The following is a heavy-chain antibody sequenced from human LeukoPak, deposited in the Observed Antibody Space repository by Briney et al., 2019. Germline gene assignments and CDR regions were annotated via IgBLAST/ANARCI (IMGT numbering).Heavy chain of an antibody. V-gene: IGHV3-30-3*02. D-gene: IGHD3-22*01. CDR1: GFTFSSYA. CDR3: AKNGEGISYYDTSGYYDS. CDR2: ISYDGSNK. Sequence: PGRSLRLSCAASGFTFSSYAMHWVRQAPGKGLEWVAVISYDGSNKYYADSVKGRFTISRDNSKNTLYLQMNSLRAEDTAVYYCAKNGEGISYYDTSGYYDSWGQGNLVTVSS. J-gene: IGHJ4*02.